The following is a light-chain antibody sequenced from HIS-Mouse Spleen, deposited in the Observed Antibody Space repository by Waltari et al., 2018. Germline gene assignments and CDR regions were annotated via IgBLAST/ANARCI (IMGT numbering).Light chain of an antibody. Sequence: QSALTPPASVSGSPGHSHTIPCAGPRRDGGGYPYVPLYQQHPGKAPKLMTYDVSNRPSGVSNRFSGSKSGNTASLTISGLQAEDEADYYCSSYTSSSTLVFGGGTKLTVL. CDR1: RRDGGGYPY. V-gene: IGLV2-14*03. CDR2: DVS. J-gene: IGLJ2*01. CDR3: SSYTSSSTLV.